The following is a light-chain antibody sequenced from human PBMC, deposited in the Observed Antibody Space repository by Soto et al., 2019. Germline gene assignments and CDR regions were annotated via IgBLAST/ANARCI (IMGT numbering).Light chain of an antibody. CDR2: SNN. CDR1: SSNIGSNY. V-gene: IGLV1-47*02. CDR3: SSYTSSSNV. Sequence: VLTQPPSASGTPGQRVTISCSGSSSNIGSNYVYWYQQLPGTAPKLLIYSNNQRPSGVPDRFSGSKSGNTASLTISGLQAEDEADYYCSSYTSSSNVFGTGTKLTVL. J-gene: IGLJ1*01.